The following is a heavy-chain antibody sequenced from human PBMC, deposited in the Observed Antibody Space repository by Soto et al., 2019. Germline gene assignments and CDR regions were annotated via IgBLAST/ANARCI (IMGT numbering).Heavy chain of an antibody. CDR2: ISVNNGNT. CDR1: GYIFTSNG. V-gene: IGHV1-18*01. CDR3: ARGVDLWSGYSSDGGDWVDS. J-gene: IGHJ5*01. D-gene: IGHD3-3*01. Sequence: QVQLVQSGAAVKKPGASVKVSCKASGYIFTSNGISWVRQAPGQGLERKGWISVNNGNTHYAQKFTGRVTVTTHTSTSTAYLELRSLRSDDTAVYYCARGVDLWSGYSSDGGDWVDSWGQGTLVTVSS.